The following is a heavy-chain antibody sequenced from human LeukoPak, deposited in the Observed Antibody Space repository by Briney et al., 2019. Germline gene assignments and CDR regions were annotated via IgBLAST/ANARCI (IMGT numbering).Heavy chain of an antibody. CDR2: ISAYNGNT. D-gene: IGHD2-2*01. CDR3: ARDLVDCSSTSCYGDDP. CDR1: GYTFTSYG. V-gene: IGHV1-18*01. J-gene: IGHJ5*02. Sequence: ASVKVSCKASGYTFTSYGISWVRQAPGQGREWMGWISAYNGNTNYAQKFQGRVTMTRDTSISTAYMELSRLRSDDTAVYYCARDLVDCSSTSCYGDDPWGQGTLVTVSS.